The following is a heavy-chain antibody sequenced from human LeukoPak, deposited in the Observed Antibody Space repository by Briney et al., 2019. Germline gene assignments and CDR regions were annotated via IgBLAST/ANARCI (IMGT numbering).Heavy chain of an antibody. CDR3: ARGLSTREDFDY. J-gene: IGHJ4*02. Sequence: GGSLRLSCAASGFTFSSYAMHWVRQAPGKGLEWVADISYDGSNKYYADSVKGRFTISRDNSKNTLYLQMNSLRAEDTAVYYCARGLSTREDFDYWGQGTLVTVSS. V-gene: IGHV3-30*01. CDR2: ISYDGSNK. D-gene: IGHD2-2*01. CDR1: GFTFSSYA.